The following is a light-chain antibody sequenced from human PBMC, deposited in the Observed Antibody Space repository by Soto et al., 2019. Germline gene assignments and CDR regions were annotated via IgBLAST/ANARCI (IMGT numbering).Light chain of an antibody. V-gene: IGLV2-14*01. CDR3: GSYTTSNTYV. J-gene: IGLJ1*01. Sequence: QSVLTQPASVSGSPGQSITISCTGTSSDVGNYNYVSWYQQHPGKAPKLMIYDVSNRPSGVSNRFSGSKSGNTASLTISGLQAEDEADYYCGSYTTSNTYVFATGTKVTVL. CDR2: DVS. CDR1: SSDVGNYNY.